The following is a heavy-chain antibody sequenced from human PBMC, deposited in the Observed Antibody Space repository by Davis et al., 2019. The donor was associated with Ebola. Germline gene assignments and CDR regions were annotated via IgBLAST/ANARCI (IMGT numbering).Heavy chain of an antibody. D-gene: IGHD2-8*01. Sequence: GESLKISCAASGFTVSSNYMSWVRQAPGKGLEWVSVIYSGGSTYYADSVKGRFTISRDNSKNTLYLQMNSLRAEDTAVYYCARGQSRILYYYFDYWGQGTLVTVSS. J-gene: IGHJ4*02. CDR3: ARGQSRILYYYFDY. CDR1: GFTVSSNY. V-gene: IGHV3-53*01. CDR2: IYSGGST.